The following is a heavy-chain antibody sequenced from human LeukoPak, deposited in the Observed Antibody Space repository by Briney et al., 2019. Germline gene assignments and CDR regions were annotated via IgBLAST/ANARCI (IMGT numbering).Heavy chain of an antibody. Sequence: PGGSLILSCAASGFTLSDYWMHWVRQAPGKGLVWVSRISTDGSSTTNADSVKGRFTISRDNAKNMVYLQMNSLRVEDTAVYYCARDCGTSGCDFWGQGTLVTVSS. CDR3: ARDCGTSGCDF. CDR2: ISTDGSST. D-gene: IGHD5-12*01. CDR1: GFTLSDYW. V-gene: IGHV3-74*01. J-gene: IGHJ4*02.